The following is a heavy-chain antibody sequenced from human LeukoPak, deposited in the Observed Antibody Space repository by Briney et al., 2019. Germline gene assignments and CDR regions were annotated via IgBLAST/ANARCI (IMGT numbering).Heavy chain of an antibody. CDR3: ARRRGSSGTIDY. CDR1: GGSISSYY. V-gene: IGHV4-59*08. Sequence: SETLSLTCTVSGGSISSYYWSWIRQPPGKELEWIGYIYYSGNTNYNPSLKSRVTISVDTSKNQFSLKLSSVTAADTALYYCARRRGSSGTIDYWGQGTLVTVSS. D-gene: IGHD6-19*01. J-gene: IGHJ4*02. CDR2: IYYSGNT.